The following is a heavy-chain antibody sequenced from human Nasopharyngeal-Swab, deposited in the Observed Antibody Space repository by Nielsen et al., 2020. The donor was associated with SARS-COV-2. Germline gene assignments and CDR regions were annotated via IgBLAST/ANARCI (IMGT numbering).Heavy chain of an antibody. CDR3: ARNPPRGSGFDF. V-gene: IGHV2-70*01. Sequence: SGPTLVKPTQTLTLTCTFSGFSLNTSGMCLTWIRQPPGKALEWLALIDWDEDKYYSTSLKTRLTISKDTSKNQVVLTMTNMDQADTATYYCARNPPRGSGFDFWGQGILVTV. CDR1: GFSLNTSGMC. CDR2: IDWDEDK. J-gene: IGHJ4*02. D-gene: IGHD6-19*01.